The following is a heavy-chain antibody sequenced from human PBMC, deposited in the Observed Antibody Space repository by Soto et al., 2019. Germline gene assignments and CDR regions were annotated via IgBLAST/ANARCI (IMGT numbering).Heavy chain of an antibody. CDR2: NYYSGIT. V-gene: IGHV4-31*03. J-gene: IGHJ6*02. CDR3: ARGSSIAGLYYGMDV. Sequence: SETLSLTCTVSGVSISSGGYYWPWIRQHPGKGLEWIGYNYYSGITYYNPSLKSRVTISLDTSKNQFSLKLSSVTAADTAVYYCARGSSIAGLYYGMDVWGQGTTVTVSS. D-gene: IGHD6-6*01. CDR1: GVSISSGGYY.